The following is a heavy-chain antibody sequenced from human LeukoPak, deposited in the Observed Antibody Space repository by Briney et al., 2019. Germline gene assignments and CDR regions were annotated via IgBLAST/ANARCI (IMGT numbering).Heavy chain of an antibody. CDR1: GGSISSSNW. CDR3: ARDGPPGIAAPYY. CDR2: IYHSGRT. Sequence: SGTLSLTCAVSGGSISSSNWWSWVRQPPGKGLEWIGEIYHSGRTNYNPSLKSRVTISVDESKNQFSLNLSSVTAADTAVYYCARDGPPGIAAPYYWGQGTLVIVSS. V-gene: IGHV4-4*02. D-gene: IGHD6-13*01. J-gene: IGHJ4*02.